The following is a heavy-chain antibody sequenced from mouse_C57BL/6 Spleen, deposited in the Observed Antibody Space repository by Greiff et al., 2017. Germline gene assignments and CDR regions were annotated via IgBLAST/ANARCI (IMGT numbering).Heavy chain of an antibody. Sequence: VQLQQSGPGLVQPSQSLSITCPVSGFSLTSYGVHWVRQSPGKGLEWLGVIWSGGSTDYNAAFISRLSISKDNAKSQVFFKMNSLQAEDTAIDYCARRGDSNPWFAYWGQGTLVTVSA. D-gene: IGHD2-5*01. CDR3: ARRGDSNPWFAY. J-gene: IGHJ3*01. CDR2: IWSGGST. CDR1: GFSLTSYG. V-gene: IGHV2-2*01.